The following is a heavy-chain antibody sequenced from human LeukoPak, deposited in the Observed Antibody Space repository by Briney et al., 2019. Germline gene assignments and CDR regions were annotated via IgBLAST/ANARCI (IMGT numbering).Heavy chain of an antibody. D-gene: IGHD3-10*01. CDR3: ARVLIIQGAFDI. Sequence: GASVKVSCKASGYTFTGYYMHWVRQAPGQGLEWMGWINPNSGGTNYAQKFQGRVTMTRDTSICTAYMELSRLRSDDTAVYYCARVLIIQGAFDIWGQGTMVTVSS. CDR1: GYTFTGYY. J-gene: IGHJ3*02. V-gene: IGHV1-2*02. CDR2: INPNSGGT.